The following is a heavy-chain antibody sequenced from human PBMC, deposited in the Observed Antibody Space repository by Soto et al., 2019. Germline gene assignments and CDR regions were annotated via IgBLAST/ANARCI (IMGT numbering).Heavy chain of an antibody. V-gene: IGHV4-39*01. CDR3: ARHRGYYDILTGYYTELNFDY. Sequence: SETLSLTCTVSGGSISSSSYYWGWIRQPPGKGLVWTGSIYYSGTTYYNPSLKSRVTISVDTSKNQFSLKLSSVTAADTAVYYFARHRGYYDILTGYYTELNFDYWGQGTLVTVS. D-gene: IGHD3-9*01. J-gene: IGHJ4*02. CDR1: GGSISSSSYY. CDR2: IYYSGTT.